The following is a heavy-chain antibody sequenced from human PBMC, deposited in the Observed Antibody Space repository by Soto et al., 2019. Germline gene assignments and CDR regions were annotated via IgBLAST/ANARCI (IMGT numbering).Heavy chain of an antibody. CDR3: ARSCCVYYDSSGYPPAYYYGMDV. CDR2: IIPIFGTA. V-gene: IGHV1-69*13. D-gene: IGHD3-22*01. Sequence: GASVKVSCKASGGTFSSYAISWVRQAPGQGLEWMGGIIPIFGTANYAQKFQGRVTITADESTSTAYMELSSLRSEDTAVYYCARSCCVYYDSSGYPPAYYYGMDVWGQGTTVTVSS. J-gene: IGHJ6*02. CDR1: GGTFSSYA.